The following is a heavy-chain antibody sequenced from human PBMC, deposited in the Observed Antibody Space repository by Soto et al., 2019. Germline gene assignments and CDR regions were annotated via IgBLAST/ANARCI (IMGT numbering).Heavy chain of an antibody. Sequence: QVQLVQSGAEVKKPGSSVKVSCKASGGTFRRYAISWVRQAPGQGLEWMGGIIPIFGTANYAQKFQGRVKISADESTSTAYMELSSLRSEDTAVYYCARAGYYDSSGYYYFDYWGQGTLVTVSS. D-gene: IGHD3-22*01. CDR3: ARAGYYDSSGYYYFDY. V-gene: IGHV1-69*01. CDR2: IIPIFGTA. CDR1: GGTFRRYA. J-gene: IGHJ4*02.